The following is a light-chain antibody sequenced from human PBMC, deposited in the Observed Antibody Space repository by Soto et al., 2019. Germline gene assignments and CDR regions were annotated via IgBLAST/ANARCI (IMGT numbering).Light chain of an antibody. J-gene: IGLJ1*01. Sequence: QSALTQPPSASGSPGQSVTFSCTGTSSDVGGYNYVSWYQQHTGKAPKLMIYEVSKRPSGVPDRFSGFKSGNTASLTVSGLQAEDEADYYCSSYAGSNNLVFGTGTKLTVL. CDR1: SSDVGGYNY. CDR2: EVS. CDR3: SSYAGSNNLV. V-gene: IGLV2-8*01.